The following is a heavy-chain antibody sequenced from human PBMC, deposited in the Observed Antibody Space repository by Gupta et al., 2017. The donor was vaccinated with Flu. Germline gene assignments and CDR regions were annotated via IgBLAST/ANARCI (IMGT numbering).Heavy chain of an antibody. CDR3: AREVVNNRLDP. D-gene: IGHD2-15*01. V-gene: IGHV3-74*01. Sequence: CAASGFNFSGHFMHWVRQAPGQGLVWVARIRFDGTATSYADSVKGRFTISRYNAKNTLYLQMNSLSPEDTALYYCAREVVNNRLDPWGQGTLVTVAS. CDR2: IRFDGTAT. J-gene: IGHJ5*02. CDR1: GFNFSGHF.